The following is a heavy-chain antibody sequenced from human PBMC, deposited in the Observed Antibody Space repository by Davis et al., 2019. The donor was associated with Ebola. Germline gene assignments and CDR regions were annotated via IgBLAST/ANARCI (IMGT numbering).Heavy chain of an antibody. CDR1: GFTFSSYS. CDR3: ARVGYCSGGRCYSYYYYAMDV. J-gene: IGHJ6*02. CDR2: ISSIGTTR. V-gene: IGHV3-48*02. D-gene: IGHD2-15*01. Sequence: PGGSLRLSCAASGFTFSSYSMNWVRQVPGKGLGWVSYISSIGTTRYYADSVKGRFTISRDNAKTSLYLQMDSLRDEDTAVYYCARVGYCSGGRCYSYYYYAMDVWGQGTTVTVSS.